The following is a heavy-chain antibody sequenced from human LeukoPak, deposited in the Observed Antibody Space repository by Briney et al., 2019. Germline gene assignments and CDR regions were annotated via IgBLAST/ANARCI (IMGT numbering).Heavy chain of an antibody. D-gene: IGHD3-22*01. Sequence: GGTLRLSCVASGFTFTSSAMSWVRQAPGKGLEWVSAIRGRSGTTYYADSVKGRFTISRDNAKNSLYLQMHSLRAEDMALYYCAKDMSPYYYDSSVSGAFDIWGQGTMVTVSS. CDR1: GFTFTSSA. CDR2: IRGRSGTT. V-gene: IGHV3-23*01. CDR3: AKDMSPYYYDSSVSGAFDI. J-gene: IGHJ3*02.